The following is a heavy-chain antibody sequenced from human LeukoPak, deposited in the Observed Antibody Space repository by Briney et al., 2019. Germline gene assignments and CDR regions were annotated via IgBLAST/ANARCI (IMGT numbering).Heavy chain of an antibody. CDR1: GYSFTSYW. CDR2: IYPGDSDT. J-gene: IGHJ5*02. D-gene: IGHD6-19*01. Sequence: GESLKISCKGSGYSFTSYWIGWVRQMPGKGLEWMGIIYPGDSDTRYSPSFQGQVTISADKSISTAYLQWSSLKASDTAMYYCTRHSQSRIAVAGGRFDPWGQGTLVTVSS. CDR3: TRHSQSRIAVAGGRFDP. V-gene: IGHV5-51*01.